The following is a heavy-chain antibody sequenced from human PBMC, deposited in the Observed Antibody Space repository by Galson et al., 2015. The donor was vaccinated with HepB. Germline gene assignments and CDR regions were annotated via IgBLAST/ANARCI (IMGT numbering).Heavy chain of an antibody. CDR1: GFRFSSYA. D-gene: IGHD1-14*01. V-gene: IGHV3-23*01. CDR3: AKSRTGYFFDY. J-gene: IGHJ4*02. CDR2: ISGSGGST. Sequence: SLRLSCATSGFRFSSYAMTWVRQAPGKGLECVSTISGSGGSTYYADSVKGRFTISRDNSENTVYLQMSSLRAEDTAVYYCAKSRTGYFFDYWGQGTLVTVSS.